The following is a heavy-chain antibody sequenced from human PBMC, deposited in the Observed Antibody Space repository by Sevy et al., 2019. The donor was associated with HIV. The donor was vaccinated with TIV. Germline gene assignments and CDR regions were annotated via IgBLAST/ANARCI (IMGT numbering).Heavy chain of an antibody. Sequence: GGSLRLSCAASGFTFSSYSMNWVRQAPGKGLEWVSSISSSSSYIYYADSVKGRFTISRDNAKNSLYLQMNILRAEATAVYYWARSGLEWLPLRDAFDIWGQGTMVTVSS. CDR2: ISSSSSYI. CDR1: GFTFSSYS. V-gene: IGHV3-21*01. J-gene: IGHJ3*02. CDR3: ARSGLEWLPLRDAFDI. D-gene: IGHD3-3*01.